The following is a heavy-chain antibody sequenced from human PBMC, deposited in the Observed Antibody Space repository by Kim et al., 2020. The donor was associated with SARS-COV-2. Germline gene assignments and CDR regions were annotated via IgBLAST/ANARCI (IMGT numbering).Heavy chain of an antibody. D-gene: IGHD3-16*01. V-gene: IGHV3-23*01. CDR3: AKGLQSHAYLVAMDV. Sequence: GGSLRLSCEGSGFDFDTFAITWVRQAPGKGLEWVSRITAHNVVMYYANSVKGRFTASRDNSKAYLQMEGLRGEDTAIYYCAKGLQSHAYLVAMDVWGQGT. CDR1: GFDFDTFA. J-gene: IGHJ6*02. CDR2: ITAHNVVM.